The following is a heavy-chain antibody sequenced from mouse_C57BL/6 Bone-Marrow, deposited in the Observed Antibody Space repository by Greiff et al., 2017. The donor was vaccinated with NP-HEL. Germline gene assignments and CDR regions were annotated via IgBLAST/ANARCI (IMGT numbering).Heavy chain of an antibody. J-gene: IGHJ4*01. CDR2: IRSKSNNYAT. V-gene: IGHV10-1*01. CDR1: GFSFNTYA. CDR3: VRHYGRDAMDY. D-gene: IGHD1-1*01. Sequence: EVQLVESGGGLVQPKGSLKLSCAASGFSFNTYAMNWVRQAPGKGLEWVARIRSKSNNYATYYADSVKDRFTISRDDSESMLYLQMNNLKTEDTAMYYCVRHYGRDAMDYWGQGTSVTVSS.